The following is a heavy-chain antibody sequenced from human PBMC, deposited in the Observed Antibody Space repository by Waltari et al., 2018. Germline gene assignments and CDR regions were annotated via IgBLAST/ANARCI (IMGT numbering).Heavy chain of an antibody. V-gene: IGHV4-59*08. D-gene: IGHD1-26*01. Sequence: QVHLQESGPGLVKPSETLSLTCTVSGGSTTNYYWSWIRQAPGKGLEWIWYIYYTGSANYSPSLKSRVTISLDTSKNQFSLKLTSVTAADTAVYYCARQARIDGINVWGQGTTVTVSS. CDR2: IYYTGSA. J-gene: IGHJ6*02. CDR3: ARQARIDGINV. CDR1: GGSTTNYY.